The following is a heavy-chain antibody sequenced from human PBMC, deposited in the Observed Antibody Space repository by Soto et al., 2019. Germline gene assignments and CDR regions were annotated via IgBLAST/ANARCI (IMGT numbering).Heavy chain of an antibody. Sequence: PGESLKISCKASGYSFTKYWIGWVRQMPGKGLEWMGLIYPTDSDTTYSPSFQGQVTISVDKSISTAYLQWSSLKASDTAMYYCERPRHSSIIVHAVDSCGQGPMVTV. D-gene: IGHD3-16*02. CDR1: GYSFTKYW. J-gene: IGHJ3*02. CDR2: IYPTDSDT. CDR3: ERPRHSSIIVHAVDS. V-gene: IGHV5-51*01.